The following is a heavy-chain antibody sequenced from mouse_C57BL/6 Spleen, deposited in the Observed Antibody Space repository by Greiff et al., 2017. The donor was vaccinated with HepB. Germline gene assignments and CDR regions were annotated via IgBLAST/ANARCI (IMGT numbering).Heavy chain of an antibody. V-gene: IGHV1-18*01. D-gene: IGHD2-4*01. Sequence: EVQLQQSGPELVKPGASVKIPCKASGYTFTDYNMDWVKQSHGKSLEWIGDINPNNGGTIYNQKFKGKATLTVDKSSSTAYMELRSLTSEDTAVYYCARGSDYDVFDYWGQSTTLTVSS. J-gene: IGHJ2*01. CDR2: INPNNGGT. CDR1: GYTFTDYN. CDR3: ARGSDYDVFDY.